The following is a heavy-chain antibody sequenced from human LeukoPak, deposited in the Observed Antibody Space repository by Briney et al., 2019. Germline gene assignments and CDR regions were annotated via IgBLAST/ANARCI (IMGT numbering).Heavy chain of an antibody. CDR1: GYTFTGYY. CDR2: INPNSGGT. Sequence: ASVKVSCKASGYTFTGYYMHWVRQAPGQGLEWMGWINPNSGGTNYAQKFQGRVTMTRDTSISTAYMELSRLRSDDTAVYYCARGRMIVVDDYYYMDVWGKGTTVTVSS. CDR3: ARGRMIVVDDYYYMDV. J-gene: IGHJ6*03. V-gene: IGHV1-2*02. D-gene: IGHD3-22*01.